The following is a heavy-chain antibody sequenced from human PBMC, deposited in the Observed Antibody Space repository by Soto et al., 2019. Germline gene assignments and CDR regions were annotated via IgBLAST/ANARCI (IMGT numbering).Heavy chain of an antibody. Sequence: EVQLVESEGGLVQPGGPLRLSCATSGFILSDCAMNWVRQAPGKGLEWVSYISSSSSVIDYADSVKGRFTVSRDNARNSLYLQMNSLRAEDTAVYYCARDLSWGSNWYYYMDVWGKGTTVTVSS. J-gene: IGHJ6*03. CDR1: GFILSDCA. CDR3: ARDLSWGSNWYYYMDV. V-gene: IGHV3-48*01. D-gene: IGHD7-27*01. CDR2: ISSSSSVI.